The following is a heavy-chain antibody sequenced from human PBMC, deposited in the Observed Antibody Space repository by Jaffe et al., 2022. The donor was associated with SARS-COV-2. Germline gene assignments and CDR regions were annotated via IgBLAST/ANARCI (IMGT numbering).Heavy chain of an antibody. Sequence: QVQLQESGPGLVKPSETLSLTCTVSGGSISSYYWSWIRQPPGKGLEWIGYIYYSGSTNYNPSLKSRVTISVDTSKNQFSLKLSSVTAADTAVYYCARDSIAVAGTSWFDPWGQGTLVTVSS. J-gene: IGHJ5*02. D-gene: IGHD6-19*01. CDR3: ARDSIAVAGTSWFDP. CDR1: GGSISSYY. V-gene: IGHV4-59*01. CDR2: IYYSGST.